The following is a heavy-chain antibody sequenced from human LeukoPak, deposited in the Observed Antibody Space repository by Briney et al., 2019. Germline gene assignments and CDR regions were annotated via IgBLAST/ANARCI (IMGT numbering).Heavy chain of an antibody. CDR3: ARDLSLNDYGDYYFDY. V-gene: IGHV3-21*01. D-gene: IGHD4-17*01. J-gene: IGHJ4*02. CDR1: GFTFSSYS. CDR2: ISSSSSYI. Sequence: GGSLRLSCAASGFTFSSYSMNWVRQAPGKGLEWVSSISSSSSYIYYADSVKGRFTISRDNAKNSLYLQMNSLRAEDTAVYYCARDLSLNDYGDYYFDYWGQGTLVTVSS.